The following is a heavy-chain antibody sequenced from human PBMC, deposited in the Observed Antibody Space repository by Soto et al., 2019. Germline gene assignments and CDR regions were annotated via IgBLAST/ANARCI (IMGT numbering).Heavy chain of an antibody. J-gene: IGHJ4*02. CDR2: IYSAGST. D-gene: IGHD5-18*01. Sequence: PGGSLRLCCAASDLPVRSSYMSWVRQAPGKGLQWVSVIYSAGSTYYATSVKGRFTISRDISTNMVYLQVTSLTDQDTSVYSGARPREPEYSSAIFFDVCGQGGLVTDS. CDR1: DLPVRSSY. CDR3: ARPREPEYSSAIFFDV. V-gene: IGHV3-53*01.